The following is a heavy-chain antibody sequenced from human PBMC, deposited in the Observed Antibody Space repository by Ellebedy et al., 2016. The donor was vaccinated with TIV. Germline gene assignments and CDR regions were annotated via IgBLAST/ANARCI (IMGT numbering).Heavy chain of an antibody. CDR2: ISYDGSNK. D-gene: IGHD1-26*01. CDR1: GFTFSSYA. V-gene: IGHV3-30-3*01. CDR3: ARGTSGSYYTGVDY. J-gene: IGHJ4*02. Sequence: GGSLRLSXAASGFTFSSYAMHWVRQAPGKGLEWVAVISYDGSNKYYADSVKGRFTISRDNSKNTLYLQMNSLRAEDTAVYYCARGTSGSYYTGVDYWGQGTLVTVSS.